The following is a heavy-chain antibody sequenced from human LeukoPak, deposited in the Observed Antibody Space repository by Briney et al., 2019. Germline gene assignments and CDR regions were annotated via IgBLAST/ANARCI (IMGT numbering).Heavy chain of an antibody. D-gene: IGHD1-26*01. CDR3: ASPYSGSFGGSYYYGVDV. CDR1: GGSITSSTYY. J-gene: IGHJ6*02. CDR2: IYYTGNT. Sequence: SETLSLTCTVSGGSITSSTYYWGWIRQPPGKGLEWIGIIYYTGNTHYNPSLKSRVTISVDTSKNQFSLNLSSVTAADTAVYYCASPYSGSFGGSYYYGVDVWGQGTTVTVFS. V-gene: IGHV4-39*07.